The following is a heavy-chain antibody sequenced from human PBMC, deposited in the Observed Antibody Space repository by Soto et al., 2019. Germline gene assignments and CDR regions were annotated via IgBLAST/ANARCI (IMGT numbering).Heavy chain of an antibody. CDR1: GGSISSGGYY. Sequence: QVQLQESGPGLVKPSQTLSLTCTVSGGSISSGGYYWSWIRQQPGQGLEWIGYIYYSGSTYYNPSHKSRVTISVDTSKNQFSLKMSSVTAADTAVYYCEREATHYYDSSGYDYWGQGTLVTVSS. V-gene: IGHV4-31*03. CDR2: IYYSGST. CDR3: EREATHYYDSSGYDY. D-gene: IGHD3-22*01. J-gene: IGHJ4*02.